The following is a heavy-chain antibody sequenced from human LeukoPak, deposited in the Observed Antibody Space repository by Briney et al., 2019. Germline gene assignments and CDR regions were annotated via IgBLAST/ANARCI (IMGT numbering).Heavy chain of an antibody. Sequence: SETLSLTCTVSGGSISSSSYFCGWIRQPPGKGLEWIGSIYYSGSTYYNPSLKSRVTISVDTSKNQFSLKPSSVTAADTAVYYCARHQVVGGIDYWGQGTLVTVSS. CDR3: ARHQVVGGIDY. CDR2: IYYSGST. V-gene: IGHV4-39*01. J-gene: IGHJ4*02. CDR1: GGSISSSSYF. D-gene: IGHD2-15*01.